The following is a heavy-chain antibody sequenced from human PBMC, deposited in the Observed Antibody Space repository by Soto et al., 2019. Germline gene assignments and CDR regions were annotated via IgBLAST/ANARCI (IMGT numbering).Heavy chain of an antibody. V-gene: IGHV4-59*01. D-gene: IGHD2-2*01. CDR1: GGSISSYY. CDR3: ARDSTQYCSSTSCYYYGMDV. J-gene: IGHJ6*02. Sequence: SETLSLTCTVSGGSISSYYWSWIRQPPGKGLEWIGYIYYSGSTNYNPSLKRRVTISVDTSKNQFSLKLSSVTAADTAVYYCARDSTQYCSSTSCYYYGMDVWGQGTTVTVSS. CDR2: IYYSGST.